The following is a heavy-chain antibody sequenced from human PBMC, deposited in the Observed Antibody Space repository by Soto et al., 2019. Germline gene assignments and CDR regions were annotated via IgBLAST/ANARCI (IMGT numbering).Heavy chain of an antibody. J-gene: IGHJ4*02. V-gene: IGHV1-2*02. CDR3: ARTSFTKTKGEIQLPSL. CDR2: INPNSGGT. CDR1: GYPFTGYY. Sequence: GGSGKVCFKASGYPFTGYYMHLVRLAPGQGLEWMGWINPNSGGTNYAQKFQGRVTMTRDTSISTAYMELRRLRSDDTAVYYCARTSFTKTKGEIQLPSLWGQGTMVTVSS. D-gene: IGHD5-18*01.